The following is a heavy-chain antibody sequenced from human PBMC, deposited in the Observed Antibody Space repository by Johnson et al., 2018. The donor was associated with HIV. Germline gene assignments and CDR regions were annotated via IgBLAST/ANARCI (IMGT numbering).Heavy chain of an antibody. CDR2: ISGTAGDT. CDR1: GFTFIDYG. Sequence: VQLVESGGGVVQPGGSLTLSCAATGFTFIDYGMHWVRQAPGKGLEWVSAISGTAGDTYYPGSVKGRFTISRDNSKNTLYLQMNSLRAEDTAVYYCAKDAYTYGPDAFDIWGQGTMVSVSS. CDR3: AKDAYTYGPDAFDI. J-gene: IGHJ3*02. D-gene: IGHD5-18*01. V-gene: IGHV3-23*04.